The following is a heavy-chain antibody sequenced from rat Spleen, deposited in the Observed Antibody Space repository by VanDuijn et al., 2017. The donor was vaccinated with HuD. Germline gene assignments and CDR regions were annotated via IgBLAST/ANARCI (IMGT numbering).Heavy chain of an antibody. V-gene: IGHV5S14*01. CDR3: VRQRGDGRYNGGLDY. D-gene: IGHD1-4*01. J-gene: IGHJ2*01. CDR2: ISTGGGNT. CDR1: GFTFSNYY. Sequence: EVQLVESGGGLVRPGRSLKLSCAASGFTFSNYYMAWVRQTPTQGLEWVASISTGGGNTYYRDSVKGRFTISRDHAKNTQYLQMDSLKSEDTATYYCVRQRGDGRYNGGLDYWGQGVMVTVSS.